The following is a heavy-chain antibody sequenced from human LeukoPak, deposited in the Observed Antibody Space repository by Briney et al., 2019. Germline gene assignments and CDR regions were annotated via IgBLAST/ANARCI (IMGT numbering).Heavy chain of an antibody. CDR1: GFTFSSYA. CDR3: ARDRGSSSAEYFQH. V-gene: IGHV3-30-3*01. J-gene: IGHJ1*01. D-gene: IGHD6-6*01. Sequence: GGSLRLSCAASGFTFSSYAMPWVRQAPGKGLEWVAVISYDGSNKYYADSVKGRFTISRDNSKNTLYLQMNSLRAEDTAVYYCARDRGSSSAEYFQHWGQGTLVTVSS. CDR2: ISYDGSNK.